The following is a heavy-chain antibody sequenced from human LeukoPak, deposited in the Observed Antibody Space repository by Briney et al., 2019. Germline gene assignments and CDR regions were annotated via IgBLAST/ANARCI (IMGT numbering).Heavy chain of an antibody. Sequence: SETLSLTCTVSGGSISSYYWSWIRQPPGKGLEWIGYIYYSGSTNYNPSLKSRVTISVDTSKNQFSLKLSSVIAADTAVYYCARRANWDAPNSWYFDLWGRGTLVTVSS. J-gene: IGHJ2*01. CDR3: ARRANWDAPNSWYFDL. CDR1: GGSISSYY. D-gene: IGHD7-27*01. V-gene: IGHV4-59*01. CDR2: IYYSGST.